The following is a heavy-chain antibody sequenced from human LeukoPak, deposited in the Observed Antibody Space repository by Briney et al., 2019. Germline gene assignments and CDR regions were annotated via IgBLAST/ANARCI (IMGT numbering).Heavy chain of an antibody. V-gene: IGHV3-30-3*01. CDR3: VRGGTTMIVVESP. D-gene: IGHD3-22*01. CDR2: ISYDGSNK. J-gene: IGHJ5*02. CDR1: GFTFSSYA. Sequence: GRSLRLSFAASGFTFSSYAMHWVRQAPGKGLEWVAVISYDGSNKYYADSVKGRFTISRDNSKNTLYLQMNSLRAEDTAVYYYVRGGTTMIVVESPWGQGTLVTVSS.